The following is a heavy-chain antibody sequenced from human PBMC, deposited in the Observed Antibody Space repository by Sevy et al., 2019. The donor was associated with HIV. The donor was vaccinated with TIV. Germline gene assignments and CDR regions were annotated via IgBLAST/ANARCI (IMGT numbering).Heavy chain of an antibody. V-gene: IGHV4-59*08. CDR3: ARLRWDLVVVPGATPGCYFDS. D-gene: IGHD2-2*02. CDR2: VSHSGNT. J-gene: IGHJ4*02. Sequence: SETLSLTCTVSGDSINTYSWSWIRQPPGKGLEWIGYVSHSGNTNYNPSLKSRDSMSVDTSTNQFSLKVKSLTAADTAVYYCARLRWDLVVVPGATPGCYFDSWGQGTLVTVSS. CDR1: GDSINTYS.